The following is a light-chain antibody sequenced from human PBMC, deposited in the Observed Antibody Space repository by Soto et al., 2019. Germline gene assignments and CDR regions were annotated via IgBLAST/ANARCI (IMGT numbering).Light chain of an antibody. CDR3: HHYASSHHT. J-gene: IGKJ1*01. CDR1: QSVAKNY. Sequence: EIVLTQSPGTLSLSPGERATLSCRASQSVAKNYLAWYQQEPGQAPRLLIYGPSSRATGIPDRFIGSGSGTDFTLTISRREPEDFSVYYCHHYASSHHTFGQGTKVTIK. V-gene: IGKV3-20*01. CDR2: GPS.